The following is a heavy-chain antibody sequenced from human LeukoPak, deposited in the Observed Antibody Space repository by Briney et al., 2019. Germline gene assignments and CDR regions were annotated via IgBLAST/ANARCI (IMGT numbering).Heavy chain of an antibody. Sequence: SETLSLTCTVSGGSISNYYWSWIRQPPGRGLEWIGYIYYSGSTNYNPSPKSRVTISVDTSKNQFSLKLSSVTAADTAVYYCARETYSSVDSGIDYWGQGTLVTVSS. J-gene: IGHJ4*02. CDR2: IYYSGST. D-gene: IGHD6-19*01. V-gene: IGHV4-59*12. CDR3: ARETYSSVDSGIDY. CDR1: GGSISNYY.